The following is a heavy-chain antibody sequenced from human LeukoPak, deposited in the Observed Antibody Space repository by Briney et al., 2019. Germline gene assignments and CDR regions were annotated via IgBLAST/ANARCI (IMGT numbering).Heavy chain of an antibody. D-gene: IGHD4-17*01. J-gene: IGHJ4*02. Sequence: QLGGSLRLSCAASGFTFSNSAMPWVRQAPGKGLEWVSSIRASTSGTYYADSVKGRFTISRDNSKSTLFLQTDSLRADDTAVYYCAKGFILRSQAGPYFDYWGQGTLVTVSS. CDR2: IRASTSGT. CDR3: AKGFILRSQAGPYFDY. V-gene: IGHV3-23*01. CDR1: GFTFSNSA.